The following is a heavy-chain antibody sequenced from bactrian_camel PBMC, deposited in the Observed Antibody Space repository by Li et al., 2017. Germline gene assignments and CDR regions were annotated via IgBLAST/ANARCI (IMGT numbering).Heavy chain of an antibody. CDR1: GFTYYSNC. CDR3: AAEFWCQWKYAY. J-gene: IGHJ4*01. CDR2: INTNGAA. D-gene: IGHD7*01. Sequence: HVQLVESGGGSVQAGGSLRLSCVGSGFTYYSNCLGWFRQAPGKEREAVAHINTNGAATYADSVKGRFTISKDNAKHTLYLQMNSLEPEDTAMYYCAAEFWCQWKYAYWGQGTQVTVS. V-gene: IGHV3S53*01.